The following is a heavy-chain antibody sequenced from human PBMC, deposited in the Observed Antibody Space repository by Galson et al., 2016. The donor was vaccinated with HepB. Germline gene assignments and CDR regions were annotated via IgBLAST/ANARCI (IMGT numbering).Heavy chain of an antibody. V-gene: IGHV1-18*01. D-gene: IGHD2-2*01. CDR3: VRDRKYASPWYLDS. CDR2: ISSYDGNT. Sequence: SVKVSCKASGFPLTSYGLSWVRQAPGQGLEWVGWISSYDGNTKYGQKFQGRVTLTTGTSTNTVYMELRSLRSDDTAIYYCVRDRKYASPWYLDSWGQGTLGTVSS. CDR1: GFPLTSYG. J-gene: IGHJ4*02.